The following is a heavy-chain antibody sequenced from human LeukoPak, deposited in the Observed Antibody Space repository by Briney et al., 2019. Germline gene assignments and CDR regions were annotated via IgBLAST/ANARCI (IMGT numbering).Heavy chain of an antibody. Sequence: SETLSLTCTVSGGPISSISYYWGWIRQPPGKGLEWIGSIYYSGSTYYNPSLESRVTISVDTSKNQFTLKLSSVTAADTAVYYCAREGHYGGNVYSYYYYMDVWGKGTTVTVSS. CDR3: AREGHYGGNVYSYYYYMDV. CDR1: GGPISSISYY. CDR2: IYYSGST. J-gene: IGHJ6*03. D-gene: IGHD4-23*01. V-gene: IGHV4-39*02.